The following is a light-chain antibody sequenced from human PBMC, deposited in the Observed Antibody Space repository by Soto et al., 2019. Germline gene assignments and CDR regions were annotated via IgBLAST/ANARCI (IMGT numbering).Light chain of an antibody. CDR3: QQYYSTPSST. J-gene: IGKJ1*01. CDR1: QSVLYSSNNKNY. V-gene: IGKV4-1*01. CDR2: WAS. Sequence: DIVMTQSPDSLAVSLGERATINCKSSQSVLYSSNNKNYLAWYQQKPGQPPKLLIYWASTRGSGVPDRFSGSRSGTESTLTIHSLQHEDVAVYYYQQYYSTPSSTFGQGTKVELK.